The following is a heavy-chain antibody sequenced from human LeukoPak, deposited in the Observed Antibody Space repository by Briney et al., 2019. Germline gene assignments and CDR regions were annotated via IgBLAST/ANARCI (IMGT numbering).Heavy chain of an antibody. Sequence: ASAKVSCKASGGTFSSYAISWGRQAPGQGLEWMGGIVPIFGTANYAQKFQGGVTITADKSTSTAYMELSSLRSEYTALYYCAGNFKIVVVPAATSPRNCFDYWGQGTLFTVSS. CDR3: AGNFKIVVVPAATSPRNCFDY. CDR1: GGTFSSYA. D-gene: IGHD2-2*01. V-gene: IGHV1-69*06. CDR2: IVPIFGTA. J-gene: IGHJ4*02.